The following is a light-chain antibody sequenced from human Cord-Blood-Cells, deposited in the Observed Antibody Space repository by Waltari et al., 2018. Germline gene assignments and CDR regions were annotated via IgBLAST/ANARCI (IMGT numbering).Light chain of an antibody. CDR2: DAS. V-gene: IGKV1-5*01. CDR3: QQYNSYSWT. Sequence: DIQMTQSPSTLSASVGDRVSLTCRASQSISSWLAWYQQKPGKAPKLLTSDASSLESGVPSRFSGSGSGTECTLTISSLQPDDFATYYCQQYNSYSWTFGQGTKVEIK. J-gene: IGKJ1*01. CDR1: QSISSW.